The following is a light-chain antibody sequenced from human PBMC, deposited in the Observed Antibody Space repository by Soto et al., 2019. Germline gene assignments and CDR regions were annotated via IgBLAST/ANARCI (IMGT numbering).Light chain of an antibody. V-gene: IGKV1-5*03. J-gene: IGKJ2*01. CDR1: QTISIW. Sequence: DIQMTQSPSTLSASVGDRVTITCRASQTISIWLAWYQQKPGKAPKLLIYQASSLESGVPSRFTGSGYGTEFTLTITSLQPDDFATYYCQQYNSYPYTFGQGTKLEIK. CDR2: QAS. CDR3: QQYNSYPYT.